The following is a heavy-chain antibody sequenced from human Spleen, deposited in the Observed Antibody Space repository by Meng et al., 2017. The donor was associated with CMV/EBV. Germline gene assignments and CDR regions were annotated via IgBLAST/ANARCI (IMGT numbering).Heavy chain of an antibody. V-gene: IGHV4-39*01. Sequence: CGWIRQPPGKGLEWIGSIYYSGGTYPNSSLKSRVTISMDTSKNQFSLRLTSVTAADTAVYYCARHQESDYGDYVSPLPPRTSIDYWGRGTLVTVSS. CDR3: ARHQESDYGDYVSPLPPRTSIDY. D-gene: IGHD4-17*01. J-gene: IGHJ4*02. CDR2: IYYSGGT.